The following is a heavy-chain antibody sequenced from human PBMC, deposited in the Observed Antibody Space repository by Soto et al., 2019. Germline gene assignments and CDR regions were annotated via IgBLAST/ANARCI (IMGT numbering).Heavy chain of an antibody. CDR3: AREYYDILTGYHPHHYFDY. Sequence: SETLSLTCTVSGGSISSYYWSWIRQPPGKGLEWIGYIYYSGSTNYNPSHKSRITISVDTSKNQFSLKLSSVTAADTAVYYCAREYYDILTGYHPHHYFDYWGQGTLVTVSS. D-gene: IGHD3-9*01. V-gene: IGHV4-59*01. CDR2: IYYSGST. J-gene: IGHJ4*02. CDR1: GGSISSYY.